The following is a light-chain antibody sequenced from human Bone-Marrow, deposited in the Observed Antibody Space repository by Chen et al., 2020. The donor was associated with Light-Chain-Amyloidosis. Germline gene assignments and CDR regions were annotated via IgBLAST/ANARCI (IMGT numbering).Light chain of an antibody. CDR1: SGSIATNY. CDR2: EDD. CDR3: QSYQGSSQGV. Sequence: NFMLTQHHSVSEYPGKTVIISCTCSSGSIATNYVQWYQQRPGSSPTTVIYEDDQRPSGVPDRFSGSIDRSSNSASLTISGLKTEDEADYYCQSYQGSSQGVFGGGTKLTVL. J-gene: IGLJ3*02. V-gene: IGLV6-57*01.